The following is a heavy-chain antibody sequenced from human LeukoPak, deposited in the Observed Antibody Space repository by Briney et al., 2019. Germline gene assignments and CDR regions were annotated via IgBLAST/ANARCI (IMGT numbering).Heavy chain of an antibody. CDR2: ISGSGGST. V-gene: IGHV3-23*01. CDR1: GFSFNSYG. J-gene: IGHJ4*02. CDR3: ARHRSPFY. Sequence: PGGSLRLSCAISGFSFNSYGMNWVRQAPGKGLEWVSLISGSGGSTYYADSVKGRFTISRDNSKNTLYLQMNSLRAEDTAVYYCARHRSPFYWGQGTLVTVSS.